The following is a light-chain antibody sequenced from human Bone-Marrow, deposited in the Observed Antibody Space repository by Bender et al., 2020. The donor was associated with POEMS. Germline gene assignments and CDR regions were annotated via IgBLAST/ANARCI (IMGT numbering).Light chain of an antibody. V-gene: IGLV2-8*01. CDR3: AVWDDSLNGWV. Sequence: QSALTQAPSASGSPGQSVTISCTGTSSDVGGYNYVSWYQQHPGKAPKLMIYEVTKRPSEVPDRFSGSRSGTSASLAISGLQSEDEADYYCAVWDDSLNGWVFGGGTKLTVL. J-gene: IGLJ3*02. CDR1: SSDVGGYNY. CDR2: EVT.